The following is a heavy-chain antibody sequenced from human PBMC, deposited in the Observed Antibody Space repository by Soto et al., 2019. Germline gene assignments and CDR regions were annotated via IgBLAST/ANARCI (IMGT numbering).Heavy chain of an antibody. CDR3: ARDVATAMGDYYYYYMDV. Sequence: SETLSLTCTVSGGSISSYYWSWIRQPPGKGLEWIGYIYYSGSTNYNPSLKSRVTISVDTSKNQFSLKLSSVTAADTAVYYCARDVATAMGDYYYYYMDVWGKGTTVTVSS. J-gene: IGHJ6*03. CDR2: IYYSGST. V-gene: IGHV4-59*01. CDR1: GGSISSYY. D-gene: IGHD5-18*01.